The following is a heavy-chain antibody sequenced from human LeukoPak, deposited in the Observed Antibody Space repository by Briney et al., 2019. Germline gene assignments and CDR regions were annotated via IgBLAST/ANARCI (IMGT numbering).Heavy chain of an antibody. Sequence: GESLKISCKASGYTFTNYWIGWVRQMPGKGLEWTGIIYPGDSDTRYSPSFRGQVIISADKSIRTAYLQWTSLKASDTAMYYCARHTGEGSHFQHWGQGSLVTVSS. CDR2: IYPGDSDT. D-gene: IGHD3-16*01. CDR3: ARHTGEGSHFQH. J-gene: IGHJ1*01. CDR1: GYTFTNYW. V-gene: IGHV5-51*01.